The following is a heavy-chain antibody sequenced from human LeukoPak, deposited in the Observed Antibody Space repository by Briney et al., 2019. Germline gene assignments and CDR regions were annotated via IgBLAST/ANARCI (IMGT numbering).Heavy chain of an antibody. J-gene: IGHJ4*02. CDR3: ARDHSRGTMVRGVPLNY. CDR1: GGTFSSYA. D-gene: IGHD3-10*01. Sequence: GASVKVSCKASGGTFSSYAISWVRQAPGQGLEWMGWISAYNGNTNYAQKLQGRVTMTTDTSTSTAYMELRSLRSDDTAVYYCARDHSRGTMVRGVPLNYWGQGTLVTVSS. V-gene: IGHV1-18*01. CDR2: ISAYNGNT.